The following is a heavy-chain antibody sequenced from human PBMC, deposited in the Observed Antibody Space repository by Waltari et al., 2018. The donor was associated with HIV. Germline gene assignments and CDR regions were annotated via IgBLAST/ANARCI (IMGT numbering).Heavy chain of an antibody. V-gene: IGHV1-69*04. Sequence: HVQLVQSGAEAKKPGSSVKVSCKASGGTCSSYATCWVRQAPGQGLEWMGRIIPILGIANYAQKFQGRVTITADKSTSTAYMELSSLRSEDTAVYYCARGMATTNFDYWGQGTLVTVSS. CDR2: IIPILGIA. CDR1: GGTCSSYA. D-gene: IGHD5-12*01. J-gene: IGHJ4*02. CDR3: ARGMATTNFDY.